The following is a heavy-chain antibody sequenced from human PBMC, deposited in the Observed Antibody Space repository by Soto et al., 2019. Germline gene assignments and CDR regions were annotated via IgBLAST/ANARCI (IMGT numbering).Heavy chain of an antibody. V-gene: IGHV1-69*01. Sequence: QVQLVQSGAEVKKPGSSVKVSCKASGGTFSSYAISWVRQAPGQGLEWMGGIIPIFGTANYAQKFQGRVTIPADESPNKDYLELSSLRSEATAVYYCARESYIEAAGTVVFYYGMDVWGQGTTVTVSS. J-gene: IGHJ6*02. CDR2: IIPIFGTA. D-gene: IGHD6-13*01. CDR3: ARESYIEAAGTVVFYYGMDV. CDR1: GGTFSSYA.